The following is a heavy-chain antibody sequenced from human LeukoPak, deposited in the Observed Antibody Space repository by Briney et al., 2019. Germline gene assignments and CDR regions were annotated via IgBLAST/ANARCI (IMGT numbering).Heavy chain of an antibody. V-gene: IGHV4-59*01. D-gene: IGHD2-15*01. CDR2: IYYSGNS. CDR3: ATRSTGVAATFDS. J-gene: IGHJ4*02. Sequence: SETLSLTCTVSGGSISGYYWSWIRQPPGKGLEWIGYIYYSGNSNYNPSLKSRVTISADTSKNEFSLKLSSVTAADTAVYYCATRSTGVAATFDSWGQGALVTVSS. CDR1: GGSISGYY.